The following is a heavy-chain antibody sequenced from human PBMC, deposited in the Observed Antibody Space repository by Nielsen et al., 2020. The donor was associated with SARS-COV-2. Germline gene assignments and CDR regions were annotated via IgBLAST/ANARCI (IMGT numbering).Heavy chain of an antibody. D-gene: IGHD3-3*01. J-gene: IGHJ5*02. V-gene: IGHV4-34*01. CDR3: AIPRITIFGVAPVGWFDP. CDR1: GGSFSGYY. CDR2: INHSGST. Sequence: SETLSLTCAVYGGSFSGYYWSWIRQPPGKGLEWIGEINHSGSTNYNPSLKSRVTISVDTSKNQFSLKLSSVTAADTAVYYCAIPRITIFGVAPVGWFDPWGQGTLVTVSS.